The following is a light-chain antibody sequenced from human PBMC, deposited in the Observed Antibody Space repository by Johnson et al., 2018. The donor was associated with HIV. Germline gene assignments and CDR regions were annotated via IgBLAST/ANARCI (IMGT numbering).Light chain of an antibody. Sequence: QSMLTQPPSVSAAAGQRVTISCSGSSSNIGNQYVSWYQQLPGTAPKLLIYENTQRPSGIPDRFSGSKSGASATLGITGLQTGDEADYYCATWDSSLSAGGVFGTGTKVTVL. V-gene: IGLV1-51*02. CDR3: ATWDSSLSAGGV. CDR2: ENT. J-gene: IGLJ1*01. CDR1: SSNIGNQY.